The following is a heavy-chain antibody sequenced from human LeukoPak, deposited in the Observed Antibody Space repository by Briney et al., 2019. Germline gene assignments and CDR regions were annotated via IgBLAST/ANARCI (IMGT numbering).Heavy chain of an antibody. J-gene: IGHJ6*03. CDR2: ISPSGGST. D-gene: IGHD2-15*01. CDR1: GYTFTSNY. Sequence: ASVKVSCKAFGYTFTSNYMHWVRQAPGQGPEWMGVISPSGGSTTYAQKFQGRVTMTRDTSISTAYMELSRLRSDDTAVYYCARGAYCSGGSCYSHYYYYYYMDVWGKGTTVTVSS. V-gene: IGHV1-2*02. CDR3: ARGAYCSGGSCYSHYYYYYYMDV.